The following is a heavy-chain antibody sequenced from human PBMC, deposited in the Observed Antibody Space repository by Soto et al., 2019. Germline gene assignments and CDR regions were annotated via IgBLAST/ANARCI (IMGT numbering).Heavy chain of an antibody. CDR1: GFPFSSYA. J-gene: IGHJ6*02. CDR3: ARGIAAAAPPPYYYYYYGMDV. V-gene: IGHV3-30-3*01. D-gene: IGHD6-13*01. Sequence: GGSLRLSCAASGFPFSSYATHWVRQAPGKGLEWVAVISYDGSNKYYADSVKGRFTISRDNSKNTLYLQMNSLRAEDTAVYYCARGIAAAAPPPYYYYYYGMDVWGQGTTVTVSS. CDR2: ISYDGSNK.